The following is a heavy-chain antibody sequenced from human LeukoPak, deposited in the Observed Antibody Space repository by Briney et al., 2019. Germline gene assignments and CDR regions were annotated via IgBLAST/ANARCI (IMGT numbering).Heavy chain of an antibody. CDR2: INHSGST. CDR1: GGPFSGYY. D-gene: IGHD3-22*01. Sequence: SETLSLTCAVYGGPFSGYYWSWIRQPPGKGLEWIGEINHSGSTNYNPSLKSRVTISVDTSKNQFSLKLSSVTAADTAVYYCARGPVDTMIVVVSLDYWGQGTLVTVSS. V-gene: IGHV4-34*01. J-gene: IGHJ4*02. CDR3: ARGPVDTMIVVVSLDY.